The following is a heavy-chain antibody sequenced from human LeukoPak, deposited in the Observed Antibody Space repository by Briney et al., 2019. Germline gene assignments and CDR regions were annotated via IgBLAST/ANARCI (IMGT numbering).Heavy chain of an antibody. D-gene: IGHD2-15*01. CDR3: ARGRWWDIVVVVAATRHGPPDY. V-gene: IGHV3-48*04. Sequence: GGSLRLSCAASGFTFSSYSMNWVRQAPGKGLEWVSYISSSGSTIYYTDSVEGRFTISRDNAKNTLYLQMNSLRAEDTAVYYCARGRWWDIVVVVAATRHGPPDYWGQGTLVTVSS. CDR2: ISSSGSTI. J-gene: IGHJ4*02. CDR1: GFTFSSYS.